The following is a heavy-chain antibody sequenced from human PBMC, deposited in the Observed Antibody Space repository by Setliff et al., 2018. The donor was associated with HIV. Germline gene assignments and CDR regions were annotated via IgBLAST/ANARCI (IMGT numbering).Heavy chain of an antibody. CDR3: ARRILGPTEVFDY. D-gene: IGHD1-26*01. CDR2: INAGNGDT. CDR1: GYTFTDYP. V-gene: IGHV1-3*01. Sequence: GASVKVSCKASGYTFTDYPVHWVRQAPGQRLEWMGWINAGNGDTKFSEKFQDRATITMDTSASTAYMELNSLTSEDTAVYYCARRILGPTEVFDYWGQGTPVTVSS. J-gene: IGHJ4*02.